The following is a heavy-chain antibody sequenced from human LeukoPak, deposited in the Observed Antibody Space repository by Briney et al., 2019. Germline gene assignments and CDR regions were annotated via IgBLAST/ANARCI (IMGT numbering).Heavy chain of an antibody. CDR1: GGSISSSTYY. V-gene: IGHV4-39*01. Sequence: SETLSLTCSVSGGSISSSTYYWGWIRQPPGKGLEWIGSMYYGGSTYYNPSLKSRVTISVDTSKNQFSLKLSSVTAADTAVYYCARHTGTGLLKPKYYFDYWGQGSLVTVSS. D-gene: IGHD3/OR15-3a*01. CDR3: ARHTGTGLLKPKYYFDY. J-gene: IGHJ4*02. CDR2: MYYGGST.